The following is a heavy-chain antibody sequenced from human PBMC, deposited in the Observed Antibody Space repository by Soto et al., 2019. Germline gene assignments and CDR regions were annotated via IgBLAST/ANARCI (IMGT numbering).Heavy chain of an antibody. CDR2: INTSNDNK. CDR3: ARDPGAASFDF. V-gene: IGHV1-18*01. Sequence: GASVKVSCKASGYTFTNYGISWVQQAPGEGLEWVGWINTSNDNKLYAQKLQGRLTLTADTSTSTAYMDLTTLRSDDTAVYFCARDPGAASFDFWAQGTLVTVSS. J-gene: IGHJ4*02. CDR1: GYTFTNYG. D-gene: IGHD2-15*01.